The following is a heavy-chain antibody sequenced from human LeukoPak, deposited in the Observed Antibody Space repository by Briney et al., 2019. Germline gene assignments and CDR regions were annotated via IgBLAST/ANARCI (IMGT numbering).Heavy chain of an antibody. CDR3: ARGLGSYGCNWFDP. CDR1: GGSFSGYY. Sequence: SETLSLTCAVYGGSFSGYYWSWIRQPPGKGLEWIGEINHSGSTNYNPSLKSRVTISVDTSKNQFSLKLSSVTAADTAVYYCARGLGSYGCNWFDPWGQGTLVTVSS. J-gene: IGHJ5*02. D-gene: IGHD5-18*01. CDR2: INHSGST. V-gene: IGHV4-34*01.